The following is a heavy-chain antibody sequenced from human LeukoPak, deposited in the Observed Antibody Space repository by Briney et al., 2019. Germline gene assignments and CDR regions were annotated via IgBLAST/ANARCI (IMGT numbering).Heavy chain of an antibody. CDR1: GFSFSSFA. V-gene: IGHV3-23*01. CDR2: IYGGGTNT. J-gene: IGHJ4*02. Sequence: GGSLRLSCVGSGFSFSSFAMTWVRQAPGKGLEWVSTIYGGGTNTFYADSVKGWFTISRDDSKNMQFLEMDSLRPEDTAVYFCAKRITVAAGIYFDSWGQGTLVTVSS. D-gene: IGHD6-19*01. CDR3: AKRITVAAGIYFDS.